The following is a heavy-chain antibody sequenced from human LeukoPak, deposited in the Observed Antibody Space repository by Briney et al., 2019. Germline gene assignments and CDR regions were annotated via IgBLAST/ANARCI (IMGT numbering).Heavy chain of an antibody. Sequence: SETLSLTCAVSDGSISSSNWWSWVRQPPGKGLEWIGEIYHSGSTNYNPSLKSRVTISVDKSKNQFSLKLSSVTAADTAVYYCARDRTYDSSGYYAGRYFDYWGQGTLVTVSS. CDR2: IYHSGST. V-gene: IGHV4-4*02. D-gene: IGHD3-22*01. CDR1: DGSISSSNW. CDR3: ARDRTYDSSGYYAGRYFDY. J-gene: IGHJ4*02.